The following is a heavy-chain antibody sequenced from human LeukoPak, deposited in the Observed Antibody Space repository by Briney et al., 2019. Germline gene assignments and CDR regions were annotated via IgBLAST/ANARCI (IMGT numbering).Heavy chain of an antibody. J-gene: IGHJ4*02. CDR2: ISWNSGSI. Sequence: PGGSLRLSCAASGFTVSSNYMSWVRQAPGKGLEWVSGISWNSGSIGYADSVKGRFTISRDNAKNSLYLQMNSLRAEDTALYYCAKVSYDSSGPIDYWGQGTLVTVSS. D-gene: IGHD3-22*01. CDR1: GFTVSSNY. CDR3: AKVSYDSSGPIDY. V-gene: IGHV3-9*01.